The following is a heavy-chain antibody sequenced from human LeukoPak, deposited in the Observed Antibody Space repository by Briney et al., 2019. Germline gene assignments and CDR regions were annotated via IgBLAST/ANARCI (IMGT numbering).Heavy chain of an antibody. CDR2: IKSKTDGGTT. Sequence: GGSLRLSCAASGFTFSNAWMSWVRQAPGKGLEWVGRIKSKTDGGTTDYAAPVKGRFTISRDDSKNTLYLQMNSLKTEDTAVYNCTTDQWYYDILTASEIWGQGTMVTVSS. CDR3: TTDQWYYDILTASEI. J-gene: IGHJ3*02. CDR1: GFTFSNAW. V-gene: IGHV3-15*01. D-gene: IGHD3-9*01.